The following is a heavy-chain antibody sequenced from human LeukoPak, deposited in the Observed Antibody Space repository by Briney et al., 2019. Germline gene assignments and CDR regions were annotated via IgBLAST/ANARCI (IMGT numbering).Heavy chain of an antibody. CDR2: ISYDGSNK. Sequence: GGSLRLSCAASGFTFSSYAMHWVRQAPGKGLEWVAVISYDGSNKYYADSVKGRFTISRDNSKNTLYLQMNSLRAEDTAVYYCAGFSSYYDFWSGYSDYWGQGTLVTVSS. V-gene: IGHV3-30-3*01. J-gene: IGHJ4*02. D-gene: IGHD3-3*01. CDR1: GFTFSSYA. CDR3: AGFSSYYDFWSGYSDY.